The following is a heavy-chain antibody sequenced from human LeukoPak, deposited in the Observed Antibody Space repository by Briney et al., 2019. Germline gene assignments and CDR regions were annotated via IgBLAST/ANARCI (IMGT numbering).Heavy chain of an antibody. CDR1: GYTFTGYY. CDR2: INPNSGGT. CDR3: ARDRPWVAVAGYFDY. J-gene: IGHJ4*02. V-gene: IGHV1-2*02. D-gene: IGHD6-19*01. Sequence: ASVKVSCKASGYTFTGYYMHWVRQAPGQGLEWMGWINPNSGGTNYAQKFQGRVTMTRDTSISTAYMELSRLRSDDTAVYYCARDRPWVAVAGYFDYWGQGTLVTVSS.